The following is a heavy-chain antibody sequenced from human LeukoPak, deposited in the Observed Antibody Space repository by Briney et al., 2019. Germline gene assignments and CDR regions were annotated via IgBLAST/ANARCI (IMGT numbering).Heavy chain of an antibody. CDR1: GGSISSSRYY. V-gene: IGHV4-39*07. J-gene: IGHJ4*02. D-gene: IGHD5-24*01. CDR3: ARDGYNPIDY. Sequence: SETLSLICTVSGGSISSSRYYWGWIRQPPGKGLEWIGTIFYSGSTYYNPSLKSRVTISIDTSKNQFSLKLSSVTAADTAVYYCARDGYNPIDYWGQGTLVTVSS. CDR2: IFYSGST.